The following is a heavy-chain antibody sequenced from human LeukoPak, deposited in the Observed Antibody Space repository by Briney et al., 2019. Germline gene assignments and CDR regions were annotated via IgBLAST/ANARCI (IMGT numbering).Heavy chain of an antibody. D-gene: IGHD6-13*01. Sequence: PGGSLRLSCAASGFTVSSNYMSWVSQAPGKGLEWVSLIYSGGSTYYADSVKGRFTISRDNSKNTLYLQVNSLRAEDTAVYYCARGRGAAAGTSGYYFDYWGQGTLVTVSS. V-gene: IGHV3-53*01. CDR2: IYSGGST. CDR1: GFTVSSNY. J-gene: IGHJ4*02. CDR3: ARGRGAAAGTSGYYFDY.